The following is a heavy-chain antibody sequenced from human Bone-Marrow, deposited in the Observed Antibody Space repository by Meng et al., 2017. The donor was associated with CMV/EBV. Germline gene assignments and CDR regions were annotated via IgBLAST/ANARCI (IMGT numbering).Heavy chain of an antibody. CDR3: AITYYDFWSGYYFDP. CDR2: INPNSGGT. V-gene: IGHV1-2*02. D-gene: IGHD3-3*01. J-gene: IGHJ5*02. Sequence: SGYTFTGYYMHWVRQAPGQGLEWMGWINPNSGGTNYAQKFQGRVTMTRDTSISTAYMELSSLRSEDTAVYYCAITYYDFWSGYYFDPWGQGTLVTVSS. CDR1: GYTFTGYY.